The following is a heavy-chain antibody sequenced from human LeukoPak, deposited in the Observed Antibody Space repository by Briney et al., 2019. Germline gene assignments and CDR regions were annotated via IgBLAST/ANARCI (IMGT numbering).Heavy chain of an antibody. CDR2: INPSGGST. V-gene: IGHV1-46*01. J-gene: IGHJ6*03. CDR3: AREQGGSSWYNAYYYYMDV. CDR1: GYTFTSYY. Sequence: ASVKVSCKASGYTFTSYYMHWVRQAPGQGLEWMGIINPSGGSTSYAQTFQGRVTMTRDMSTSTVYMELSSLRSEDTAVYYCAREQGGSSWYNAYYYYMDVWGKGTTVTVSS. D-gene: IGHD6-13*01.